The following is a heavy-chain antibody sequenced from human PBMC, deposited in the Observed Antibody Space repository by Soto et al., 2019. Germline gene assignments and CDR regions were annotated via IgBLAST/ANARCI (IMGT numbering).Heavy chain of an antibody. V-gene: IGHV3-33*01. CDR1: GFTFRSHG. CDR3: ARPTGGSGNDALEI. J-gene: IGHJ3*02. D-gene: IGHD3-16*01. Sequence: QVQLVESGGGVVQPGRSLRVSCAASGFTFRSHGMHWVRQAPGKGLEWVAVIWYDGSNKYFADSVKGRFTISRDNSKNTLYLQMNSLRHDDTAVYYCARPTGGSGNDALEIWGQGTMITVSS. CDR2: IWYDGSNK.